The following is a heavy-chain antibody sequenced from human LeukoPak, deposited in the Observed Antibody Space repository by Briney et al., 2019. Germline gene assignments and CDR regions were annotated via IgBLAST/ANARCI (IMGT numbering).Heavy chain of an antibody. CDR1: GFTFSSYA. V-gene: IGHV3-30-3*01. J-gene: IGHJ4*02. D-gene: IGHD3-22*01. CDR2: ISYDGSNK. CDR3: ARSRADSSSGYYSGPIGY. Sequence: TGGSLRLSCAASGFTFSSYAMHWVRQAPGKGLEWVAVISYDGSNKYYADSVKGRFTISRDNSKNTLYLQMNSLRAEDTAVYYCARSRADSSSGYYSGPIGYWGQGTLVTVSS.